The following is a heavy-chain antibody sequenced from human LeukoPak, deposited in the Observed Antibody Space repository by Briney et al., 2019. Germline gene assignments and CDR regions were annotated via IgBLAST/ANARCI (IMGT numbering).Heavy chain of an antibody. V-gene: IGHV1-2*02. D-gene: IGHD6-19*01. CDR1: GYTFTGYY. Sequence: ASVKVSCKPSGYTFTGYYLHWVRQAPGQAFEWMGWMNPNTGATMYSQKFQGRVTMSRDTSISTAYMDLNSLRSDDSAVYYCAGDRVGSGWPRPFYFEFWGQGSLVTVSS. CDR2: MNPNTGAT. CDR3: AGDRVGSGWPRPFYFEF. J-gene: IGHJ4*02.